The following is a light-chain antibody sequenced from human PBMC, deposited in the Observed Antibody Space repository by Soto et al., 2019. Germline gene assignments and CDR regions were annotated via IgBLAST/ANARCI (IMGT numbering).Light chain of an antibody. CDR2: GAS. CDR1: QSVSNDF. J-gene: IGKJ4*01. CDR3: QQFNNYSGT. V-gene: IGKV3-20*01. Sequence: IVFPHSPGIISLSPGARATLSCRASQSVSNDFLAWYQQKPGQAPRLLIYGASTRATDVPDRFSGSGSGADFTLSISSLQPEDFATYYCQQFNNYSGTVGGGTKVDIK.